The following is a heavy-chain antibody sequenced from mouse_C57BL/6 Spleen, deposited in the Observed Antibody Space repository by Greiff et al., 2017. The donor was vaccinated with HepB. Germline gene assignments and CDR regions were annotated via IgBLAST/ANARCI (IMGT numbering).Heavy chain of an antibody. V-gene: IGHV1-74*01. Sequence: QVQLQQPGAELVKPGASVKVSCKASGYTFTSYWMHWVKQRPGQGLEWIGRIHPSDSDTNYNQKFKGKATLTVDKSSSTAYMQLSSLTSGDSAVYYGAIEGFDDCSSYRYFDVWGTGTTVTVAS. D-gene: IGHD1-1*01. CDR1: GYTFTSYW. J-gene: IGHJ1*03. CDR2: IHPSDSDT. CDR3: AIEGFDDCSSYRYFDV.